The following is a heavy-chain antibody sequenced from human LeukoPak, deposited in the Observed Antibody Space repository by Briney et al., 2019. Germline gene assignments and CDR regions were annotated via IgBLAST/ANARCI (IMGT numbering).Heavy chain of an antibody. D-gene: IGHD6-19*01. CDR1: GFTVSSNY. Sequence: GGSPRLSCAASGFTVSSNYMSWVRQAPGKGLEWVSVIYSGGSTYYADSVKGRFTISRDNSKNTLYLQMNSLRAEDTAVYYCARGISGWIFDYWGQGTLVTVSS. CDR3: ARGISGWIFDY. V-gene: IGHV3-53*01. J-gene: IGHJ4*02. CDR2: IYSGGST.